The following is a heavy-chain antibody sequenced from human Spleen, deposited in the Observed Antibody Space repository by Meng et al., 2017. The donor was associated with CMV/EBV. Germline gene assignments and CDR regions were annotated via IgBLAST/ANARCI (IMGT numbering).Heavy chain of an antibody. CDR2: IYHSGST. V-gene: IGHV4-4*02. J-gene: IGHJ4*02. Sequence: CAVSGDSVSSSNWWTWVRQPPGDGLQWIGEIYHSGSTHYNPSLKSRITISVDKSKNQFSLNLTSVTAADTAVYYCAGDTRAQLGFDCWGQGTLVTVSS. CDR1: GDSVSSSNW. D-gene: IGHD7-27*01. CDR3: AGDTRAQLGFDC.